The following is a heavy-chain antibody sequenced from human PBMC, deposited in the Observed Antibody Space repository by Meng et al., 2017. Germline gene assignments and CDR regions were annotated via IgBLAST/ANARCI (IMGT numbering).Heavy chain of an antibody. J-gene: IGHJ2*01. CDR2: ISAYNGNT. Sequence: SVKVSCKASGYTFTSYGISWVRQAPGQGLEWMGWISAYNGNTNYAQKLQGRVTMTTDTSTSTAYMELRSLRSDDTAVYYCAREVLDYYDILTGYYTGGAFDLWGRGTLVTVSS. CDR1: GYTFTSYG. D-gene: IGHD3-9*01. V-gene: IGHV1-18*01. CDR3: AREVLDYYDILTGYYTGGAFDL.